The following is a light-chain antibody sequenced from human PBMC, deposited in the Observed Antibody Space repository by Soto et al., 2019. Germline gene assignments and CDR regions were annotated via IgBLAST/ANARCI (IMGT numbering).Light chain of an antibody. CDR2: GAS. V-gene: IGKV3-20*01. J-gene: IGKJ4*01. Sequence: EIVLTQSPGTLSLSPGERATLSCRASQSATSNYLAWYQQKPGQAPRLLIYGASSRDTGIPDRFSGSGSGKDFTLTISRLEPEDFAMYYCHQYGSSPLTFGGGTKVEIK. CDR1: QSATSNY. CDR3: HQYGSSPLT.